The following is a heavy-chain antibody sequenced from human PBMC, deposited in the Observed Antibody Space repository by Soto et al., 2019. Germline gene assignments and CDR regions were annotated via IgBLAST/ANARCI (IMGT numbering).Heavy chain of an antibody. CDR3: ARDRTISPRWYFDL. V-gene: IGHV1-69*01. CDR2: IIPIFGTA. D-gene: IGHD3-9*01. J-gene: IGHJ2*01. CDR1: GGTFSSYA. Sequence: QVQLVQSGAEVKKPGSSVKVSCKASGGTFSSYAISWVRQAPGQGLEWMGGIIPIFGTANYEQKIQGRATTTADESTSTAYMELSSLRSEDTAVYYCARDRTISPRWYFDLWGRGTLVTVSS.